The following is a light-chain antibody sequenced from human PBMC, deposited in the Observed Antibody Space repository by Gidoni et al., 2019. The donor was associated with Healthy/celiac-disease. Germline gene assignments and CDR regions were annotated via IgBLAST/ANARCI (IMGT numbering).Light chain of an antibody. CDR3: CSYAGSYTFVAHVV. CDR2: EFS. Sequence: QSALTQPRSVSASPGQSVTISCTGTSSDVGGYNYVAWYQQHPGKAPKLMIYEFSKRPSGVPDRFSGSKSGNTASLTISGLQAEDEADYYCCSYAGSYTFVAHVVFGGGTKLTVL. CDR1: SSDVGGYNY. V-gene: IGLV2-11*01. J-gene: IGLJ2*01.